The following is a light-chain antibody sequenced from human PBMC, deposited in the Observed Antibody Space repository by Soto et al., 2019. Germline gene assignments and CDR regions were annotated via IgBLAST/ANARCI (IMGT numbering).Light chain of an antibody. J-gene: IGKJ2*01. Sequence: DIQMTQSPSTLSASVGDRVIITCRASQTVERWMAWYQQKPGKAPKLLISDVSTLERGVPSRLSGSGSARGWTLTISGLQPDDFETYYCQQYKDYGYTVGQGTKVDIK. CDR3: QQYKDYGYT. CDR1: QTVERW. V-gene: IGKV1-5*01. CDR2: DVS.